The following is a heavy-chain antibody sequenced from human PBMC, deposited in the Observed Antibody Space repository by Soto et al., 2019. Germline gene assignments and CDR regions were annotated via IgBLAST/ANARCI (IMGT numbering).Heavy chain of an antibody. V-gene: IGHV3-21*01. Sequence: EVQLVESGGGLVKPGGSLRLSCAASGFTFSSYSMNWVRQAPGKGLEWVSSISSSSSYIYYADSVKGRFTISGDNAKNSLYLQMNSLRAEDTAVYYCASPVWFGELPLFYWGQGTLVTVSS. J-gene: IGHJ4*02. CDR2: ISSSSSYI. CDR1: GFTFSSYS. D-gene: IGHD3-10*01. CDR3: ASPVWFGELPLFY.